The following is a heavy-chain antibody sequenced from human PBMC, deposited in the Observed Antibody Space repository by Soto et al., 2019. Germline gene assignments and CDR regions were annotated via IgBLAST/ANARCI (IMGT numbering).Heavy chain of an antibody. D-gene: IGHD2-8*01. Sequence: SETLSLTCTVSGGSISSYYWSWIRQPPGKGLEWIGYIYYSGSTNYNPSLKSRVTISVDTSKNQFSLKLSSVTAAATAVYYCARRYASAFDFWGPGTRVTVSS. CDR3: ARRYASAFDF. CDR2: IYYSGST. V-gene: IGHV4-59*01. J-gene: IGHJ3*01. CDR1: GGSISSYY.